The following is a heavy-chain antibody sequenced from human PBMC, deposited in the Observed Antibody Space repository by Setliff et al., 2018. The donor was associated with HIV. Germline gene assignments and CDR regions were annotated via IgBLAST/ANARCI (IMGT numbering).Heavy chain of an antibody. CDR1: GGSISSHY. Sequence: SEPLSLTCTVSGGSISSHYWSWIRQSPGNGLEWIGYVYHSGTGTIRYNPSLKSRVTISVDTSKSQFSLKLNSMTAADTAVYYCARGGYYYDSGSSFDSWGQGTLVTVSS. CDR3: ARGGYYYDSGSSFDS. V-gene: IGHV4-59*11. D-gene: IGHD3-10*01. CDR2: VYHSGTGTI. J-gene: IGHJ4*02.